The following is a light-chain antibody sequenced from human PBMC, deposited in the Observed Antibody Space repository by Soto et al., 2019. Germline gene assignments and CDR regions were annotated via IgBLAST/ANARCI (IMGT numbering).Light chain of an antibody. V-gene: IGLV8-61*01. CDR2: GTR. J-gene: IGLJ3*02. CDR1: SGPVSTNNY. CDR3: VLFMGRGLWV. Sequence: QAVVTQEPSVSVSPGRTVTLTCELNSGPVSTNNYASWYQQTPGQNPRTLIYGTRIRSSGVPDRFSGSILGNKAALTITRAQADDECDYYCVLFMGRGLWVFGGGTKVTVL.